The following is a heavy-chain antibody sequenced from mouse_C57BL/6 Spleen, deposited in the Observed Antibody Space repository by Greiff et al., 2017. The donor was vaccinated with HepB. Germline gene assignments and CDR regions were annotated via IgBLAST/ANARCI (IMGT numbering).Heavy chain of an antibody. J-gene: IGHJ4*01. CDR2: IRLKSDNYAT. CDR3: TDDYDGAMDY. CDR1: GFTFSNYW. D-gene: IGHD2-4*01. Sequence: EVQVVESGGGLVQPGGSMKLSCVASGFTFSNYWMNWVRQSPEKGLEWVAQIRLKSDNYATHYAESVKGRFTISRDDSKSSVYLQMNNLRAEDTGIYYCTDDYDGAMDYWGQGTSVTVSS. V-gene: IGHV6-3*01.